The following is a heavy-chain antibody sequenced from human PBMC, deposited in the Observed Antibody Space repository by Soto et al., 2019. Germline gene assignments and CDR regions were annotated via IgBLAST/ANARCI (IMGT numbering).Heavy chain of an antibody. D-gene: IGHD3-22*01. J-gene: IGHJ5*02. CDR2: IYYSGST. CDR3: ARVVMDYLNWFDP. Sequence: SETLSLTCTVSGGSISSSSYYWGWIRQPPGKGLEWIGNIYYSGSTYYNPSLKSRVTISVDTSKNQFSLKLSSVTAADTAVYYCARVVMDYLNWFDPWGQGTLVTVSS. V-gene: IGHV4-39*07. CDR1: GGSISSSSYY.